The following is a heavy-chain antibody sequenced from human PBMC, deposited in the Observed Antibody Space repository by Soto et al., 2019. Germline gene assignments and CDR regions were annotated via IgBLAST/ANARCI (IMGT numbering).Heavy chain of an antibody. CDR2: IKTDGSEK. J-gene: IGHJ6*02. CDR1: GFTFSSYW. V-gene: IGHV3-7*03. Sequence: GGSLRLSCAASGFTFSSYWMSWVRQAPGKGLEWVANIKTDGSEKYYMDSVRGRFTTSRDSARNFFFLQMNSLTGADTAVYYCKRDGSPFALDVWGLGTSVTVYS. CDR3: KRDGSPFALDV.